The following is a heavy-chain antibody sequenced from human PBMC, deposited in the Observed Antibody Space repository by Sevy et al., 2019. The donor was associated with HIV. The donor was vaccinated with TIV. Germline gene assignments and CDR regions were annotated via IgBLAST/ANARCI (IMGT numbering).Heavy chain of an antibody. J-gene: IGHJ5*02. CDR2: IYYSGST. CDR3: ARSGFLEWAGSTRGPRNWFDP. Sequence: SETLSLTCSVSGGSMRNFYWSWIRQPPGKGRGGIGIIYYSGSTNYNPSLKSRVTMSVDTSKNQFSLKLSSVTAADTAAYYCARSGFLEWAGSTRGPRNWFDPWGQGTLVTVSS. V-gene: IGHV4-59*13. D-gene: IGHD3-3*01. CDR1: GGSMRNFY.